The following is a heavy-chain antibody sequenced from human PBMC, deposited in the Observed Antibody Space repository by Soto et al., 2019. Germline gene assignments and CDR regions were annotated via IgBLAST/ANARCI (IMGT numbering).Heavy chain of an antibody. CDR1: GGTFSSYA. Sequence: QVQLVQSGAEVKKPGSSVKVSCKASGGTFSSYAISWVRQAPGQGLEWMGWIIPLFGTANYAQKFQGRVTITADESTSTAYMELNSLIYEDTAVYYCARDKVGRGYRFAGSYYYGMDVWGQGTTVTVSS. D-gene: IGHD5-12*01. CDR3: ARDKVGRGYRFAGSYYYGMDV. J-gene: IGHJ6*02. V-gene: IGHV1-69*12. CDR2: IIPLFGTA.